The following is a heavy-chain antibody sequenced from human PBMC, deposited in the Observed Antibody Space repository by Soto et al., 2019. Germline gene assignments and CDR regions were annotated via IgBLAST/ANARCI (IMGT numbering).Heavy chain of an antibody. CDR3: ASSHLSVFGGVIPPIN. Sequence: QVQLQQWGAGLLKPSETLSLTCAVYGGSFSGYYWSWIRQPPGKGLEWIGEINHSGSTNYYPPLKSRVTTAVDTSTNQFSLKLRSVTAADTAVYYCASSHLSVFGGVIPPINWGQGTLVTVSS. D-gene: IGHD3-16*02. CDR2: INHSGST. J-gene: IGHJ4*02. CDR1: GGSFSGYY. V-gene: IGHV4-34*01.